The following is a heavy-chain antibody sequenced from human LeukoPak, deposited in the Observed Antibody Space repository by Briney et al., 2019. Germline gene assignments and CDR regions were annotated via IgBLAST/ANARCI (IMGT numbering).Heavy chain of an antibody. CDR2: IYTSGST. Sequence: SQTLSLTCTVSGGSISSGSYYWSWIRQPAGKGLEWIRRIYTSGSTNYNPSLKSRVTISVDTSKNQFSLKLSSVTAADTAVYYCARFSSYYDSSGYSRYYFDYWGQGTLVTVSS. V-gene: IGHV4-61*02. D-gene: IGHD3-22*01. CDR1: GGSISSGSYY. CDR3: ARFSSYYDSSGYSRYYFDY. J-gene: IGHJ4*02.